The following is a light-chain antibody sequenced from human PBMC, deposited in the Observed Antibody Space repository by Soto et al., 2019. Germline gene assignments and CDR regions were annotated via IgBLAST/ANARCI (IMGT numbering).Light chain of an antibody. CDR2: DAS. V-gene: IGKV3-11*01. J-gene: IGKJ5*01. CDR1: QSVSSY. CDR3: QQRSNWPIT. Sequence: EIMLTQSPATLSSFPGDRVTLSCRASQSVSSYLAWYQQKPGQAPRLLIYDASNRATGIPARFSGSGSGTDFTLTISSLEPEDFAVYYCQQRSNWPITFGQGTRLEI.